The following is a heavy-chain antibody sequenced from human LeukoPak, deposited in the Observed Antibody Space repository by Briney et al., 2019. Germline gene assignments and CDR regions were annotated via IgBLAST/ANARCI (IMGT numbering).Heavy chain of an antibody. CDR2: IHYSGST. V-gene: IGHV4-39*07. D-gene: IGHD3-16*01. Sequence: SETLSLTCTVSGGSITTGSYYWGWIRQPPGKGLEWIGNIHYSGSTYYNPSLKSRVTISVDTSKNQFSLTVKSLTAADTAVYYCARDLGGTYPGYNWFDPWGQGTLVTVSS. CDR1: GGSITTGSYY. J-gene: IGHJ5*02. CDR3: ARDLGGTYPGYNWFDP.